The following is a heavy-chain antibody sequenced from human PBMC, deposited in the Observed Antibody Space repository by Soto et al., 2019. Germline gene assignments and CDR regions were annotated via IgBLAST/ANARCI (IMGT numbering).Heavy chain of an antibody. D-gene: IGHD3-10*01. J-gene: IGHJ6*03. CDR2: INAGNGNT. V-gene: IGHV1-3*01. CDR3: ARAVSGSGSYYTYSYMDV. CDR1: GYTFTSYA. Sequence: ASVKVSCKASGYTFTSYAMHWVRQAPGQRLEWMGWINAGNGNTKYSQKFQGRVTITRDTSASTAYMELSSPRSEDTAVYYCARAVSGSGSYYTYSYMDVWAKGTTVNVS.